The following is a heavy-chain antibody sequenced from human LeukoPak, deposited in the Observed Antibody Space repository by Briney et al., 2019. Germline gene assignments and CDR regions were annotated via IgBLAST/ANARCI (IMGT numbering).Heavy chain of an antibody. CDR1: GFTFSTYA. Sequence: GGSLRLSCAASGFTFSTYAMSWVRQAPGKGLEWVSAISGSGGSTYYADSVKGRFTISRDNSKNTLYLQMNSLRAEDTAVYYCAKDRLEYYDIRALDAFDIWGQGTMVTVSS. CDR2: ISGSGGST. D-gene: IGHD3-3*01. CDR3: AKDRLEYYDIRALDAFDI. J-gene: IGHJ3*02. V-gene: IGHV3-23*01.